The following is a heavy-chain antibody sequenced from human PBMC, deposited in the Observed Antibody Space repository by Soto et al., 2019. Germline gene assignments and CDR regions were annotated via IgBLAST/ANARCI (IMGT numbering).Heavy chain of an antibody. CDR2: MRKKTNTYET. D-gene: IGHD1-1*01. J-gene: IGHJ3*02. V-gene: IGHV3-73*02. CDR1: GFTFSDSA. CDR3: ARHADGFLDSYVFDI. Sequence: EVQLVESGGGLVRPGDSLKLSCVASGFTFSDSAIHWVRQASGKGLEWLGRMRKKTNTYETGYAASVKGRFTVSRDDSRNTAYLQMNSLKMEDTAVYYCARHADGFLDSYVFDIWGHGTMVTVSS.